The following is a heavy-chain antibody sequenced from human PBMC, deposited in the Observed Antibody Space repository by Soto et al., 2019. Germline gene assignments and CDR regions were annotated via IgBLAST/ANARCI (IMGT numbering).Heavy chain of an antibody. D-gene: IGHD6-13*01. J-gene: IGHJ5*02. CDR2: IYHSGTT. CDR3: ARSLLTSSWYAGS. CDR1: GYSISSGYY. V-gene: IGHV4-38-2*01. Sequence: LSLTCVVSGYSISSGYYWGWIRQPPGKGLEWIGSIYHSGTTYYNPSLKSRVTISLDTSRNQFSLKLTSVTAADTAVYYCARSLLTSSWYAGSWGQGTLVTVSS.